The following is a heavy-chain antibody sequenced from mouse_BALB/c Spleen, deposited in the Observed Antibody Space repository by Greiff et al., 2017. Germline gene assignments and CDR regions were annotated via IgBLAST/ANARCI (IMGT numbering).Heavy chain of an antibody. J-gene: IGHJ3*01. CDR3: ARDHPFAY. V-gene: IGHV5-4*02. Sequence: EVKLVESGGGLVKPGGSLKLSCAVSGFTFSDYYMYWVRQTPEKRLEWVATISDGGSYTYYPDSVKGRFTNSRNNAKNNLYLQMSSLKSEDTAMYYWARDHPFAYWGQGTLVTVSA. CDR2: ISDGGSYT. CDR1: GFTFSDYY.